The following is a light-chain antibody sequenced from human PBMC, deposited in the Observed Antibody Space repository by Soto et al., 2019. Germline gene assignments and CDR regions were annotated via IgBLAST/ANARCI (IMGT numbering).Light chain of an antibody. CDR1: QSVSSSY. V-gene: IGKV3-20*01. CDR2: GAS. Sequence: EIVLTQSPGTLSLSPGERATLSCRASQSVSSSYLAWYQQKPGQAPRLLIYGASSRATGIPDRFSGSGSGTDITLTINRLEPEDFAVYYCQQYDSSPLTFGGGTKVEIK. CDR3: QQYDSSPLT. J-gene: IGKJ4*01.